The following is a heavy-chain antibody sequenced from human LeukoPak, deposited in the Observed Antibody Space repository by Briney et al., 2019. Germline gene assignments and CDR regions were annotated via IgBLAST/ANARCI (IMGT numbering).Heavy chain of an antibody. CDR1: GFTFSSYA. D-gene: IGHD3-10*01. Sequence: GGSLRLSCAACGFTFSSYAMSWVRQAPGKGLEWVSSISGSGDTTFYADSVKGRFTISRDNSKNTLYLQMNSLRAEDTAVYYCANHGFGEFHYYYYAMDVWGQGTTVTVSS. CDR2: ISGSGDTT. V-gene: IGHV3-23*01. CDR3: ANHGFGEFHYYYYAMDV. J-gene: IGHJ6*02.